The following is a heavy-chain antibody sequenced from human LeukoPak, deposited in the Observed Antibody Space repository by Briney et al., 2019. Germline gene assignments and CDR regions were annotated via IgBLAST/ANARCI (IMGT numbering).Heavy chain of an antibody. Sequence: GGSLRLSCEASEFTFSDYYMSWIRQAPGKGLEWISYISDSAINTHYADSVKGRFTISRDNAKKLLVLEMKSLRSEDTAVYYCAAYYGSGSVNYYRGMDIWGQGTTVTVSS. CDR1: EFTFSDYY. J-gene: IGHJ6*02. CDR3: AAYYGSGSVNYYRGMDI. V-gene: IGHV3-11*01. CDR2: ISDSAINT. D-gene: IGHD3-10*01.